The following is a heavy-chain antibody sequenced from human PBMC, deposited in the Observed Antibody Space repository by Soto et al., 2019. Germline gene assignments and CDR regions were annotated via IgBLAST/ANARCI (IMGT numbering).Heavy chain of an antibody. CDR2: NIPIFGTT. V-gene: IGHV1-69*05. CDR1: SGTSISYA. D-gene: IGHD1-26*01. Sequence: KVFSKASSGTSISYAMRSLRQPPGQGRQWMGGNIPIFGTTNYAQKVQGRVTITTDKSTSTAYMELSSLRSEDTAVYYCARVSTTQFYYYIDVWGQGTTVTVSS. CDR3: ARVSTTQFYYYIDV. J-gene: IGHJ6*02.